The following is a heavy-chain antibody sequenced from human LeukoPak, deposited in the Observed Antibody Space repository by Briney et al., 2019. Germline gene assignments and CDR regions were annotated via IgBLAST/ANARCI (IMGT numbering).Heavy chain of an antibody. D-gene: IGHD3-10*01. CDR2: ISSSSSYI. CDR1: GFTFSSYS. CDR3: ARVKVRSTGEFDY. V-gene: IGHV3-21*01. J-gene: IGHJ4*02. Sequence: PGGSLRLSCAASGFTFSSYSINWVRQAPGKGLEWVSSISSSSSYIYYADSVKGRFTISRDNAKNSLYLQMNSLRAEDTAVYYCARVKVRSTGEFDYWGQGTLVTVSS.